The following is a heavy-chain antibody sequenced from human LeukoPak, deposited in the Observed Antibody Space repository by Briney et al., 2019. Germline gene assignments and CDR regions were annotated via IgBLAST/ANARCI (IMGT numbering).Heavy chain of an antibody. V-gene: IGHV4-61*02. CDR1: GGSISSGSYS. D-gene: IGHD3-22*01. CDR2: IYTSGST. CDR3: ARVKSWPNYYDSSGYFYFDY. Sequence: SETLSLTCTVSGGSISSGSYSWSWIRQPAGKGLEWIGRIYTSGSTNYNPSLKSRVTISVDTSKNQFSLKLSSVTAADTAVYYCARVKSWPNYYDSSGYFYFDYWGQGTLVTVSS. J-gene: IGHJ4*02.